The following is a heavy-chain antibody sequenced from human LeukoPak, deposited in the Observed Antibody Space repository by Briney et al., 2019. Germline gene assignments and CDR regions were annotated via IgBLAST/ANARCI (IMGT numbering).Heavy chain of an antibody. V-gene: IGHV4-31*03. D-gene: IGHD3-10*01. CDR1: GGSISSGGYS. Sequence: SETLSLTCTVSGGSISSGGYSWSWIRQHPGKGLEWIGYIYYSGSTYYNPSLKSRVTISLDTSKNQFSLRLSSVTAADTAVYYCARGLHYYGSGSYYYFAYWGQGTLVTVSS. J-gene: IGHJ4*02. CDR2: IYYSGST. CDR3: ARGLHYYGSGSYYYFAY.